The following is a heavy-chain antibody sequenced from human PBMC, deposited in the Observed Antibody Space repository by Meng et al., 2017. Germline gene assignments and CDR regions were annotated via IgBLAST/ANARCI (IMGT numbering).Heavy chain of an antibody. CDR1: SYTFTSYA. Sequence: QLQLVQSGFELQKPGASVKVSYKASSYTFTSYAMNGVRQAPGQGLEWMGWINTNTGNPTYAQGFTGRFVFSLDTSVSTAYLQISSLKAEDTAVYYCAREGRVDFDYWGQGTLVTVSS. J-gene: IGHJ4*02. CDR2: INTNTGNP. D-gene: IGHD1-26*01. CDR3: AREGRVDFDY. V-gene: IGHV7-4-1*02.